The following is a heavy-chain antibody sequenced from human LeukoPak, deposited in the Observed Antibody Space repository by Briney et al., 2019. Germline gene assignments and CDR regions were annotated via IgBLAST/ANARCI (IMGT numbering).Heavy chain of an antibody. V-gene: IGHV4-31*03. CDR2: IYYSGST. CDR3: ARVTAAAGSDWFDP. Sequence: PSQTLSLTCTVSGGPTSSGGYYWSWIRQHPGKGLEWIGYIYYSGSTYYNPSLKSRVTISVDTSKNQFSLKLSSVTAADTAVYYCARVTAAAGSDWFDPWGQGTLVTVSS. J-gene: IGHJ5*02. D-gene: IGHD6-13*01. CDR1: GGPTSSGGYY.